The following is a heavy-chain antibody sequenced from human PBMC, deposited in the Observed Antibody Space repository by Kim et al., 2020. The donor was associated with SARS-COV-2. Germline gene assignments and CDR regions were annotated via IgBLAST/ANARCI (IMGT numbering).Heavy chain of an antibody. CDR1: GFTFSNYN. J-gene: IGHJ6*01. CDR3: ARDGRLHYGEVSLWGYY. CDR2: ISSSSSYI. V-gene: IGHV3-21*01. Sequence: GGSLRLSCAASGFTFSNYNMSWVRQAPGKGLEWVASISSSSSYINYADSVKGRFTISRNNAKNSLYLQMNSLRAEDTAVYDCARDGRLHYGEVSLWGYY. D-gene: IGHD3-16*02.